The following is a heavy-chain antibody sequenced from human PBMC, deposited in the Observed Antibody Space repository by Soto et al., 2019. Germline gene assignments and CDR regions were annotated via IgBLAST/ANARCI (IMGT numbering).Heavy chain of an antibody. Sequence: QVQLVQSGAEVKRPGSSVKVSCQTSGGTFRTYTINWVRQAPGQGLEWMGRIIPILDVANYAQKFQGRVTITAYKSTSTAHMELSSLRSEDTAVYYCARSIQEAIGVAGPKDIWFDPWGQGTLVTVSS. D-gene: IGHD6-19*01. CDR2: IIPILDVA. CDR1: GGTFRTYT. CDR3: ARSIQEAIGVAGPKDIWFDP. J-gene: IGHJ5*02. V-gene: IGHV1-69*02.